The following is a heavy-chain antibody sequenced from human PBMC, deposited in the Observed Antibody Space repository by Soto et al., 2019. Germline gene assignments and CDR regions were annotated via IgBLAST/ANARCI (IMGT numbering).Heavy chain of an antibody. J-gene: IGHJ3*02. CDR1: GCSIYNYY. CDR2: ISYSGST. D-gene: IGHD2-8*01. Sequence: SETLSLTCTVSGCSIYNYYWTWIRQLPGKGLEWIGYISYSGSTNYNPSLRSRITISLDTSKNQFSLNLHSLTAADTAVYYCARHLGVMARDALDIWGRGTMVTVSS. V-gene: IGHV4-59*08. CDR3: ARHLGVMARDALDI.